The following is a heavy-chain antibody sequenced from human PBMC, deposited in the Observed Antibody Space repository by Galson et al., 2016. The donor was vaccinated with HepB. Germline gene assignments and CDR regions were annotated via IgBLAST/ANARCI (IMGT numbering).Heavy chain of an antibody. V-gene: IGHV4-39*01. CDR1: Y. CDR3: ATQKLLWFGEGDF. J-gene: IGHJ4*02. D-gene: IGHD3-10*01. Sequence: YWGWIRQPPGKGLEWIGSIHYSGSTYYNPSLKSRVTMSVDTSKNQFSLRLTSVTAADTAVCYCATQKLLWFGEGDFWGQGTLVTVSS. CDR2: IHYSGST.